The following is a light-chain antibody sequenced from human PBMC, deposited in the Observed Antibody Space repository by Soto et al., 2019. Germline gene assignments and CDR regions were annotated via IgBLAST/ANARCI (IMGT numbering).Light chain of an antibody. Sequence: QSALTQPASVSDSPGQSITISCTGTSSDVGGSNFVSWYQQHPGKPPKLIIYDVANRPSGVSNRFSGSKSGSTASLIISRLQTEDEADYYCVSYTSSTTYGFGTVTKLTVL. CDR2: DVA. CDR1: SSDVGGSNF. CDR3: VSYTSSTTYG. V-gene: IGLV2-14*03. J-gene: IGLJ1*01.